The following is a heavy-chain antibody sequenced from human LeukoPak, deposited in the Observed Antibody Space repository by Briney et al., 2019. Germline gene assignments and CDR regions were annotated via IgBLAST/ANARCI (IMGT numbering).Heavy chain of an antibody. D-gene: IGHD3-10*01. CDR3: ARDGYYYGSGSYGVNYYYYMDV. Sequence: ASVKVSCKASGYTLTSYGISWVRQAPGQGLEWMGWISAYNGNTNYAQKLQGRVTMTTDTSTSTAYMELRSLRSDDTAVYYCARDGYYYGSGSYGVNYYYYMDVWGKGTTVTVSS. V-gene: IGHV1-18*01. J-gene: IGHJ6*03. CDR1: GYTLTSYG. CDR2: ISAYNGNT.